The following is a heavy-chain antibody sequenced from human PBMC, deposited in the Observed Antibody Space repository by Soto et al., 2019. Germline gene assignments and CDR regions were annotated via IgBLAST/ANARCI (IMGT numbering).Heavy chain of an antibody. CDR3: ARVRYGDYGYYFDY. J-gene: IGHJ4*02. V-gene: IGHV1-8*01. D-gene: IGHD4-17*01. CDR2: MNPNSGNT. Sequence: QVQLVQSGAEVKKPGASVKVSCKASGYTFTSYDNNWVRQATGQGLEWMGWMNPNSGNTGYAQKFQGRVTMTRNTSISTAYMELSSLRSEDTAVYYCARVRYGDYGYYFDYWGQGTLVTVSS. CDR1: GYTFTSYD.